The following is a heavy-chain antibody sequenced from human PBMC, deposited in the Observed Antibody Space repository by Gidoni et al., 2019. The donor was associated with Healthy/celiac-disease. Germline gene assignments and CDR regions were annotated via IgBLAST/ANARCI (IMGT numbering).Heavy chain of an antibody. CDR2: INHSGST. CDR1: GGSFSGYY. D-gene: IGHD6-13*01. Sequence: QVQLQQWGAGLLKPSETLSLTCAVYGGSFSGYYWSWIRQPTGKGLEWIGEINHSGSTTYNPSLKSRVTRSVDTSKSQFSLKLSSVTAADTAVYYCARRPGYSSSRRLGSWFDPWGQGTLVTVSS. CDR3: ARRPGYSSSRRLGSWFDP. J-gene: IGHJ5*02. V-gene: IGHV4-34*01.